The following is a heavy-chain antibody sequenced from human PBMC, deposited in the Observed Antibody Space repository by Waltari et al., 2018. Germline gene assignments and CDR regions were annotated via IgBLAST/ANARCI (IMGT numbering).Heavy chain of an antibody. D-gene: IGHD5-12*01. CDR2: INHSGST. CDR1: GGSFSGYS. J-gene: IGHJ3*02. V-gene: IGHV4-34*01. CDR3: ARVDIVATSAFDI. Sequence: QVQLQQWGAGLLKPSETLSLTCAVYGGSFSGYSWSWIRQPPGKGLEWIGEINHSGSTNYNPSLKSRVTISVDTSKNQFSLKLSSVTAADTAVYYCARVDIVATSAFDIWGQGTMVTVSS.